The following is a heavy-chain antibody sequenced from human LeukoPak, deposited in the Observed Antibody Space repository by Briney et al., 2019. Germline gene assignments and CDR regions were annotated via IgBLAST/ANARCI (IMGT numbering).Heavy chain of an antibody. J-gene: IGHJ3*02. CDR3: ARYNYGYDYGFDI. V-gene: IGHV3-66*02. CDR2: IYSGGTT. D-gene: IGHD5-12*01. Sequence: GGSLRLSCAASGFTVSSNYMSWVRQAPGQGLEWVPVIYSGGTTYYADSVKGRFTISRDNSKNTLYLQMHSLRAEDTAVYYCARYNYGYDYGFDIWGQGTMVTVSS. CDR1: GFTVSSNY.